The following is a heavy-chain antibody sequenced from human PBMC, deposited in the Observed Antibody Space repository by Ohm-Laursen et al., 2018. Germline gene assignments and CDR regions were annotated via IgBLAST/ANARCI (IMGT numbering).Heavy chain of an antibody. Sequence: SLRLSCAASGFTFSSYAMSWVRQAPGKGLEWVSAISGSGGSTYHADSVKGRFVITRDNPKNTVYLQMNSLRAEDTAVYYCAKEFKRSYGSSYFDYWGQGTLVTVSS. D-gene: IGHD5-18*01. CDR2: ISGSGGST. CDR1: GFTFSSYA. J-gene: IGHJ4*02. V-gene: IGHV3-23*01. CDR3: AKEFKRSYGSSYFDY.